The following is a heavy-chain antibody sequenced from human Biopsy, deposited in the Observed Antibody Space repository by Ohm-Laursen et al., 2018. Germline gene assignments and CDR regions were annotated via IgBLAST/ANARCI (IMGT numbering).Heavy chain of an antibody. CDR3: ARADPPLFYYGSGSSNWFDP. J-gene: IGHJ5*02. V-gene: IGHV1-8*01. CDR2: MNPDSGNT. Sequence: SVKVSCKTSGYTFTSYEINWVRQATGQGLEWMGWMNPDSGNTGYAQNFQGRVTMTGNTSISTAYMELSSLRSEDTAVYFCARADPPLFYYGSGSSNWFDPWGQGTLVTVSS. D-gene: IGHD3-10*01. CDR1: GYTFTSYE.